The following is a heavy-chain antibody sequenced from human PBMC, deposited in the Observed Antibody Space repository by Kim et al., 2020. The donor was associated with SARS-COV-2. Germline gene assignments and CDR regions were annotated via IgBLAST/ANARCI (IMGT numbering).Heavy chain of an antibody. CDR3: ARLYIGWGTAAASGRWFDP. D-gene: IGHD2-2*01. J-gene: IGHJ5*02. V-gene: IGHV4-39*01. Sequence: SRVTISVDTSKNQFSLKLSSVTAADTAVYYCARLYIGWGTAAASGRWFDPWGQGTLVTVSS.